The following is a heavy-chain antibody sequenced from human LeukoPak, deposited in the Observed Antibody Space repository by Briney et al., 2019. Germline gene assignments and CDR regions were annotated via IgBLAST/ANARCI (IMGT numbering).Heavy chain of an antibody. D-gene: IGHD4-17*01. CDR1: GFPFSNAW. Sequence: GGSLSLSCAASGFPFSNAWLTWVRQATGGGLEWVAYIKSKTDGGTTDYAAPVKGRFTTSREDSEQTLYLQMNSLKTEYTAVYYGTTGNYGAYDYWGQETLVTVSS. CDR2: IKSKTDGGTT. V-gene: IGHV3-15*01. CDR3: TTGNYGAYDY. J-gene: IGHJ4*02.